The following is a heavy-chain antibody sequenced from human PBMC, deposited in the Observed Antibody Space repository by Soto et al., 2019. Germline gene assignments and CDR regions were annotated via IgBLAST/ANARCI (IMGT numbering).Heavy chain of an antibody. CDR2: IYYSGST. J-gene: IGHJ5*02. CDR3: ARARLSRSWWFDP. Sequence: SETLSLTCTVSGGSISSYYWSWIRKPPGKGLEWIGYIYYSGSTNYNPSLKSRVTISVDTSKNQFSLKLSSVTAADTAVYYCARARLSRSWWFDPWGQGTLVTVSS. V-gene: IGHV4-59*01. CDR1: GGSISSYY. D-gene: IGHD3-10*01.